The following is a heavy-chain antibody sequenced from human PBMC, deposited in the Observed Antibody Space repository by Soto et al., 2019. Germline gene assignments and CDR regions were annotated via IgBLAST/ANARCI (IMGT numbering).Heavy chain of an antibody. Sequence: ASVKVSCKASGYTFTRSGISWVRQAPGQGLEWMGWISTYNGDTNYAQTFQGRVTMTADTSTSTVHMEVRSLRSDDTAVYYCAREGVAPYYYYGMDVWGQGTPVTVSS. CDR3: AREGVAPYYYYGMDV. V-gene: IGHV1-18*01. CDR2: ISTYNGDT. J-gene: IGHJ6*02. D-gene: IGHD5-12*01. CDR1: GYTFTRSG.